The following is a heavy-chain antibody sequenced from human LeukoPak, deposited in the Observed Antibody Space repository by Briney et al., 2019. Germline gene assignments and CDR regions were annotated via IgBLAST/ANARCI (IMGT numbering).Heavy chain of an antibody. CDR1: GFTFSSHG. CDR2: IWYGGTKK. CDR3: ATLIVGARGGDAFDI. D-gene: IGHD1-26*01. J-gene: IGHJ3*02. Sequence: GGSLRLSCAASGFTFSSHGMHWVRQAPGQGLEWVATIWYGGTKKFYADHVKGRFTISRDNSENTLYLQMNSLRAEDTAVYYCATLIVGARGGDAFDIWGQGTMVTVSS. V-gene: IGHV3-30*02.